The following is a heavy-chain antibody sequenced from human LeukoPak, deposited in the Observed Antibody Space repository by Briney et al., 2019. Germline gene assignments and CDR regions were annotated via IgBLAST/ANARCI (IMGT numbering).Heavy chain of an antibody. CDR2: IYPGDSDT. D-gene: IGHD3-3*01. CDR1: GYSFTSYW. CDR3: ARLFGSIFGVVTYYFDY. J-gene: IGHJ4*02. V-gene: IGHV5-51*01. Sequence: GESLKISCKGSGYSFTSYWIRWVRQMPGKGLEWMGIIYPGDSDTRYSPSFQGQVTISADKSISTAYLQWSSLKASDTAMYYCARLFGSIFGVVTYYFDYWGQGTLVTVSS.